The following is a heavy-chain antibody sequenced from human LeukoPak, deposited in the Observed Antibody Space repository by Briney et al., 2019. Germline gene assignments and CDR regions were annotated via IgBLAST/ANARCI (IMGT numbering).Heavy chain of an antibody. CDR1: GFTFSSYG. V-gene: IGHV3-23*01. CDR2: ISGSGGST. J-gene: IGHJ4*02. CDR3: ARDSDVHCSGGSCTIFDY. Sequence: PGGSLRLSCAASGFTFSSYGMSWVRQAPGKGLEWVSAISGSGGSTYYADSVKGRFTISRDNSKNTLYLQMNCLRAEDTAIYYCARDSDVHCSGGSCTIFDYWGQGTLVTVSS. D-gene: IGHD2-15*01.